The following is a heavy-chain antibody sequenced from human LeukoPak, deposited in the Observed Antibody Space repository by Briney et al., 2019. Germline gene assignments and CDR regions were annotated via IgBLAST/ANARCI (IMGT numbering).Heavy chain of an antibody. V-gene: IGHV1-2*02. CDR3: ARDIYGSGSYYVA. CDR1: GYMFIDYY. Sequence: GASVKVSCKASGYMFIDYYMHWVRQAPGQGLEWVGWINPKNGGTKSAQKFQGRVTMTRDTSISTAYMEMRWLRSDDTAVYYCARDIYGSGSYYVAWGQGTLVTVSS. J-gene: IGHJ5*02. CDR2: INPKNGGT. D-gene: IGHD3-10*01.